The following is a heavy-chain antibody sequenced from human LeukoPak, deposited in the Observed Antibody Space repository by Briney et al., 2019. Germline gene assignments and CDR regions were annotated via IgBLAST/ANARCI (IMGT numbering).Heavy chain of an antibody. D-gene: IGHD1-1*01. Sequence: PGGSLRLSCAASSGFTFSSYAMAWVRQAPGKGLEWVSILSGSGGATYYADSVKGRFTISRDNSENTLFLQMNNLGAEDTALYYCAKKRVITTPDAIDWYFDLWGRGTLVTVSS. CDR3: AKKRVITTPDAIDWYFDL. CDR1: SGFTFSSYA. J-gene: IGHJ2*01. CDR2: LSGSGGAT. V-gene: IGHV3-23*01.